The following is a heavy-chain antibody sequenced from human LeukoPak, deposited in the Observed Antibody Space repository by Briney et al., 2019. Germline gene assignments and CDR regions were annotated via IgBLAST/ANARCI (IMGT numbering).Heavy chain of an antibody. D-gene: IGHD5-18*01. V-gene: IGHV4-30-4*01. Sequence: SETLPLTCTVSGGSISSGDYYWSWIRQPPGKGLEWIGYIYYSGSTYYNPSLKSRVTISVDTSKNQFSLKLSSVPAADTAVYYCARDTAMVNAFDIWGQGTMVTVSS. CDR2: IYYSGST. CDR3: ARDTAMVNAFDI. CDR1: GGSISSGDYY. J-gene: IGHJ3*02.